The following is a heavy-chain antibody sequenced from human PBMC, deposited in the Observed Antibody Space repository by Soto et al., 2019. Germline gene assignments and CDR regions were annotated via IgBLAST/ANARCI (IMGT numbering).Heavy chain of an antibody. CDR3: ARHPLIVTPLYGLDV. V-gene: IGHV5-51*07. J-gene: IGHJ6*02. CDR2: IFPSDSET. D-gene: IGHD1-26*01. CDR1: GYIFARHW. Sequence: GESLKISCQGSGYIFARHWIGWVHHMPGKGLEWMGIIFPSDSETRYSPSFQGQVTISVDKSINTAYLQWSSLQASDTAIYFCARHPLIVTPLYGLDVWGQGTTVTVSS.